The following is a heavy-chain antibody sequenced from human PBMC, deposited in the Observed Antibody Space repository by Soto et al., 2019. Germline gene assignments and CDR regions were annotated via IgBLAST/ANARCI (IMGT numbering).Heavy chain of an antibody. V-gene: IGHV3-74*01. D-gene: IGHD1-1*01. CDR1: GFTCSMYW. CDR2: INDDGIST. CDR3: TRGPRSTSTGTGAF. Sequence: PGGSLRLSCAASGFTCSMYWVHWVRQVPGKGPEWVSRINDDGISTNYADSVKGRFTISRDNAKNTLYLQMNALRVEDTAVYYCTRGPRSTSTGTGAFWGQGTLVTVSS. J-gene: IGHJ4*02.